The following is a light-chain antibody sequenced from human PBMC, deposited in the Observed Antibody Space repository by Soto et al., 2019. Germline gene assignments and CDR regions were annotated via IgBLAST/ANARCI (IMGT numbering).Light chain of an antibody. CDR3: AAWDDILNGYV. Sequence: SVLTQPPSASGTPGQMVTISCSGSSSNIESNTVTWYQQLPGTAPKLVIYSNYDRPSGVPDRFSGSTSGTSASLVIRGLQSEDEADYYCAAWDDILNGYVFGGGTKVTVL. CDR1: SSNIESNT. J-gene: IGLJ1*01. CDR2: SNY. V-gene: IGLV1-44*01.